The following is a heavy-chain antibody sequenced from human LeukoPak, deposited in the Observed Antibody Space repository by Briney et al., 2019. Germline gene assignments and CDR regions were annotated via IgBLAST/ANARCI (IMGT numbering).Heavy chain of an antibody. V-gene: IGHV4-4*09. CDR2: IYTSGST. CDR3: ARLGRSGPNYYYYMDV. CDR1: GGSISTYY. J-gene: IGHJ6*03. Sequence: SETLSLTCTVSGGSISTYYWSWIRQPPGKGLEWIGYIYTSGSTNYNPSLKSRVTISVDTSKNQFSLKLSSVTAADTAVYYCARLGRSGPNYYYYMDVWAKGPRSPSP.